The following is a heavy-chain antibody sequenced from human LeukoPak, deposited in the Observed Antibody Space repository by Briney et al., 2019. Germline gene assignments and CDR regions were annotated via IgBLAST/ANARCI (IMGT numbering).Heavy chain of an antibody. CDR2: ISASGGNT. J-gene: IGHJ5*02. D-gene: IGHD4-17*01. CDR3: AKEYGDYGPDWFDP. CDR1: GFTFSNYA. V-gene: IGHV3-23*01. Sequence: PGASLRLSCAASGFTFSNYAMNWVRQAPGEGLEWVSGISASGGNTYYADSVKGRLTISRDNSKNTLYLQMHSLRAEDTAVYYCAKEYGDYGPDWFDPWGQGNLVTVSS.